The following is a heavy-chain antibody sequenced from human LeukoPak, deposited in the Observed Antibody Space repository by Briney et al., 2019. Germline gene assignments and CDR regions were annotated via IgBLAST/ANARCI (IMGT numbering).Heavy chain of an antibody. CDR3: ARDRIEQQRTLGRSTTYYNYYYMDV. J-gene: IGHJ6*03. CDR1: GFTFSSYG. Sequence: PGGSLRLSCAASGFTFSSYGIHWVRQAPGKGLEWVAFIRYDGSNKYYADSVKGRFTISRGNAKNSLYLHMNSLRAEDTAVYYCARDRIEQQRTLGRSTTYYNYYYMDVWGKGTTVTVSS. D-gene: IGHD6-13*01. CDR2: IRYDGSNK. V-gene: IGHV3-30*02.